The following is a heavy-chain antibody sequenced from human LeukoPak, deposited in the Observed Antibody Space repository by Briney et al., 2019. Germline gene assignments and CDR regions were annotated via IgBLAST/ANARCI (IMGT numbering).Heavy chain of an antibody. Sequence: PSETLSLTCTVSGGSISSSSYYWGWIRQPPGKGLEWIGSIYYSGSTYYNPSLKSRVTISVDTSKNQFSLKLSSVTAADTAVYYCASLQGKPTKYVWGSYRSYFDYWGQGTLVTVSS. CDR2: IYYSGST. CDR1: GGSISSSSYY. CDR3: ASLQGKPTKYVWGSYRSYFDY. D-gene: IGHD3-16*02. V-gene: IGHV4-39*01. J-gene: IGHJ4*02.